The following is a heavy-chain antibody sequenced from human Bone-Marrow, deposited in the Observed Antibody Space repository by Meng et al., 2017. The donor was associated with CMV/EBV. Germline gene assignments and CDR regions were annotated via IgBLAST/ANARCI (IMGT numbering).Heavy chain of an antibody. CDR3: ARMESGPRDYYYYGMAV. CDR1: GGSISSYY. Sequence: SETLSLTCTVSGGSISSYYWSWIRQPPGKGLEWIGYIYYSGSTNYNPSLKSRVTISVDTSKNQFSLKLSSVTAADTAVYYCARMESGPRDYYYYGMAVWGQGPTVTVSS. CDR2: IYYSGST. D-gene: IGHD3-3*01. V-gene: IGHV4-59*01. J-gene: IGHJ6*02.